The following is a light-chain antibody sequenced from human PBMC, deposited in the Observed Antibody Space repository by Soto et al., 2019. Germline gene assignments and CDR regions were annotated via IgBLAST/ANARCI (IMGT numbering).Light chain of an antibody. V-gene: IGKV1-27*01. CDR1: QGISSY. CDR2: IAS. CDR3: QKYNSAPFT. Sequence: DIQMTQSPSSLSASVGDRVTITCRASQGISSYLAWYQQKPGKVPNLLIYIASTLQTGVTSRFSGSGSGTEFTLTISSLPPEDVAAYYYQKYNSAPFTFGPGTKVDIK. J-gene: IGKJ3*01.